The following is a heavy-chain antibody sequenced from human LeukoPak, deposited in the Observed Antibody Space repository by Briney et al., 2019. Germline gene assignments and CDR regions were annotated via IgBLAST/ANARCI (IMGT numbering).Heavy chain of an antibody. CDR1: GYTFTSHY. Sequence: GASVKVSCKASGYTFTSHYMHWVRQAPGQGLEWMGIINPSGGSTSYAQKFQGRVTMTTDTSTSTAYMELRSLRSDDTAVYYCARVAPNRRYCSGGTCLNSFDYWGQGTLVTVSS. D-gene: IGHD2-15*01. V-gene: IGHV1-46*01. J-gene: IGHJ4*02. CDR3: ARVAPNRRYCSGGTCLNSFDY. CDR2: INPSGGST.